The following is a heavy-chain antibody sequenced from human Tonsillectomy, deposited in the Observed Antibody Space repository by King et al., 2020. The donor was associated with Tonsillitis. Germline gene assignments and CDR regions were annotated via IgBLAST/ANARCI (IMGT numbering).Heavy chain of an antibody. CDR1: GFSLSAATVG. V-gene: IGHV2-5*02. J-gene: IGHJ5*02. D-gene: IGHD2-2*01. CDR3: AHQYCSSTSCYFDP. Sequence: TLQESGPTLVKPTQTLTLTCTFSGFSLSAATVGVGWIRQPPGKALEWLALFYWDDDQRYSPSLKSRLTVTKDTSKNQVVLTMTNMGPVDTATYYCAHQYCSSTSCYFDPWGQGALVTVSS. CDR2: FYWDDDQ.